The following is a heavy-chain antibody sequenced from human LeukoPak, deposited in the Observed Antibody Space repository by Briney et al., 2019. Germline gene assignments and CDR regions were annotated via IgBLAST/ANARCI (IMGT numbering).Heavy chain of an antibody. J-gene: IGHJ4*02. CDR3: ARDQSHIGSSHDY. CDR1: GGSFSGYY. CDR2: INHSGST. D-gene: IGHD1-26*01. V-gene: IGHV4-34*01. Sequence: SETLSLTCAVYGGSFSGYYWSWIRQPPGKGLEWIGEINHSGSTNYNPSLKSRVTISVDTSKNQFSLKLSSVTAADTAVYYCARDQSHIGSSHDYWGQGTLVTVSS.